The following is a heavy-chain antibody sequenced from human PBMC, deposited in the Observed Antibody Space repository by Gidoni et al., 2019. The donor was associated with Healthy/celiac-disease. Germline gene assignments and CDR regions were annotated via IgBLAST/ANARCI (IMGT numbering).Heavy chain of an antibody. CDR2: ISSSSSTI. CDR3: ARGGDYVDY. J-gene: IGHJ4*02. CDR1: GFTFSSYS. V-gene: IGHV3-48*02. Sequence: EVQLVESGGGLVQPGGSLSLSCAAAGFTFSSYSMNWVRQAPGKGLEWVSYISSSSSTIYYADSVKGRFTISRDNAKNSLYLQVNSLRDEDTAVYYCARGGDYVDYWGQGTLVTVSS.